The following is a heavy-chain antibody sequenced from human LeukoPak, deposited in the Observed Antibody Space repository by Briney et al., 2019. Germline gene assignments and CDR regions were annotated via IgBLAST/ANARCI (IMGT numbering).Heavy chain of an antibody. CDR3: ARDRRYCNTTGCYGDAFDI. D-gene: IGHD2-2*01. V-gene: IGHV4-31*03. Sequence: SQTLSLTCTVSGGSISSGGYYWSWIRQHPGKGLEWIGYIYYSGSTHYNPSLKSRVTISVDTSKNQFSLKLNSVTAADTAVYYCARDRRYCNTTGCYGDAFDIWGQGTMVTVSS. CDR2: IYYSGST. CDR1: GGSISSGGYY. J-gene: IGHJ3*02.